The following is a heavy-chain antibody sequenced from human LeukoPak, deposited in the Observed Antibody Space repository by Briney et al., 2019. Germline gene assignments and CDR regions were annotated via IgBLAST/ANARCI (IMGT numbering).Heavy chain of an antibody. D-gene: IGHD1-1*01. V-gene: IGHV3-23*01. CDR3: AKSRSGSANWALQIFDN. Sequence: PGGSLRLSCAVSGFAFGSEAMSWVRQSPARGLEWVASISPGGGTTYYADYVKGRFTISRDNSKNSLLVQMNSLRAEDTAVYFCAKSRSGSANWALQIFDNWGQGTLVTVSS. CDR2: ISPGGGTT. CDR1: GFAFGSEA. J-gene: IGHJ4*02.